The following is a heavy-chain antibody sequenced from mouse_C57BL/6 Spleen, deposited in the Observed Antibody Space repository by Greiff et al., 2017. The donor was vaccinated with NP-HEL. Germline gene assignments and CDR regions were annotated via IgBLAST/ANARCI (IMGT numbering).Heavy chain of an antibody. J-gene: IGHJ4*01. V-gene: IGHV1-76*01. D-gene: IGHD1-1*01. CDR1: GYTFTDYY. Sequence: VKLMESGAELVRPGASVKLSCKASGYTFTDYYINWVKQRPGQGLEWISRIYPGSGNTYYNEKFKGKATLTAEKSSSTAYMQLSSLTSEDSAVYFCARAIYYGSSYGAMDYWGQGTSVTVAS. CDR3: ARAIYYGSSYGAMDY. CDR2: IYPGSGNT.